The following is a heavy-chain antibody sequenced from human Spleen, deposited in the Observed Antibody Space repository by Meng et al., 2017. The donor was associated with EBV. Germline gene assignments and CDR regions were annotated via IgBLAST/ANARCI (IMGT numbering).Heavy chain of an antibody. J-gene: IGHJ1*01. V-gene: IGHV3-30-3*01. CDR2: ISYDGNKK. CDR1: GVSLSSFV. Sequence: QVHLVESGGGVVQRGKSLRLSCAASGVSLSSFVMHWVRQAPGRGLEWVAVISYDGNKKHYADSVKGRFRISRDSAKNTLYLQMESLRADDTAVYYCARGGYGDSRLEHWGQGTLVTVSA. CDR3: ARGGYGDSRLEH. D-gene: IGHD4-17*01.